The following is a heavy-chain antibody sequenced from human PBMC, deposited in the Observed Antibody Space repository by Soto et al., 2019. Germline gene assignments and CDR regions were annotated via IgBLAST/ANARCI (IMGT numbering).Heavy chain of an antibody. J-gene: IGHJ4*02. V-gene: IGHV3-23*01. D-gene: IGHD6-19*01. Sequence: GGSLRLSCAASGFTFSIYAMNWVRQAPGKGLEWLSAISGSGDGTYYADSVKGRFTISRDNSKNTLYLQIISLRAEDTAVYYCAKNPQWNPIPYFDYRGQGTMVTVSS. CDR3: AKNPQWNPIPYFDY. CDR2: ISGSGDGT. CDR1: GFTFSIYA.